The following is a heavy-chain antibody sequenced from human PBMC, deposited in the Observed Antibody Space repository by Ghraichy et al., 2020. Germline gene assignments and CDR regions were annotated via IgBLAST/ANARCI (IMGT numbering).Heavy chain of an antibody. D-gene: IGHD2-21*01. CDR1: GGSISSGGYS. CDR2: IYHSGST. Sequence: SQTLSLTCAVSGGSISSGGYSWSWIRQPPGKGLEWIGYIYHSGSTYYNPSLKSRVTISVDRSKNQFSLKLSSVTAADTAVYYCARGRGAPLPPHYYFDYWGQGTLVTVSS. CDR3: ARGRGAPLPPHYYFDY. V-gene: IGHV4-30-2*01. J-gene: IGHJ4*02.